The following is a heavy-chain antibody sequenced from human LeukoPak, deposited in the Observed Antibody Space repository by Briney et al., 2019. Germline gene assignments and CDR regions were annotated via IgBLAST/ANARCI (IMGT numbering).Heavy chain of an antibody. J-gene: IGHJ4*02. Sequence: AGGSLRLSCAASGFTFSIYAMSWVRQAPGKGLEWVSAISGSGSSTYYADSVKGRFTISRDNSKNTLYLQMNSLRAEDTALYYCAKRDGYNSNPLEDWGQGTLVTVSS. D-gene: IGHD5-24*01. CDR2: ISGSGSST. V-gene: IGHV3-23*01. CDR3: AKRDGYNSNPLED. CDR1: GFTFSIYA.